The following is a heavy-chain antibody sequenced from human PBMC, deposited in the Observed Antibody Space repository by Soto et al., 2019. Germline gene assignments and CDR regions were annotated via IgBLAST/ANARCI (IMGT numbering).Heavy chain of an antibody. Sequence: GASVKVSCKASGYTFTGYYMHWVRQAPGQGLEWMGWINPNSGGTNYAQKFQGRVTMTRDTSISTAYMELSRLRSDDTAVYYCARVDIVGATLVDYWGQGTLVTVSS. CDR2: INPNSGGT. V-gene: IGHV1-2*02. D-gene: IGHD1-26*01. J-gene: IGHJ4*02. CDR1: GYTFTGYY. CDR3: ARVDIVGATLVDY.